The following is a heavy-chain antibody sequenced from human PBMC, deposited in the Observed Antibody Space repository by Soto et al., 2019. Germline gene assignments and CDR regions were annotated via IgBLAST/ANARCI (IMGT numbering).Heavy chain of an antibody. CDR3: ARGHPIFGF. J-gene: IGHJ4*02. V-gene: IGHV4-34*01. CDR2: INHSGST. Sequence: SQTLSLTCTVYGVSFSDYCWSWIRQPPGKGLEWIGEINHSGSTNYNPSLKSRVTISVDTSKNQFSLKLNSVTAADTAVYYCARGHPIFGFWGQGMLVTVSS. CDR1: GVSFSDYC.